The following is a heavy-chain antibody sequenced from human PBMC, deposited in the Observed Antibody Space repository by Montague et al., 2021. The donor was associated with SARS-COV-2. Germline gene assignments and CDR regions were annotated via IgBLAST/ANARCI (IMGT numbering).Heavy chain of an antibody. CDR1: GFTFSSYS. J-gene: IGHJ6*02. CDR3: ARDLGGYSHGGYGMDV. D-gene: IGHD6-25*01. CDR2: ISSSSSYI. V-gene: IGHV3-21*01. Sequence: SLRLSCAASGFTFSSYSMNWVRQAPGKGLEWVSSISSSSSYIYYADSVKGRFTISRDNAKNSLYLQMNSLRAEDTAVYYCARDLGGYSHGGYGMDVWGQGTTVTVSS.